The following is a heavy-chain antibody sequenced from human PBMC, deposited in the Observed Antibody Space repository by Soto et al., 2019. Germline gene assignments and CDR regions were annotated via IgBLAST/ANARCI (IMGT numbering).Heavy chain of an antibody. J-gene: IGHJ6*02. CDR2: IIPIFGTA. CDR3: ARDWGIAGYYYYGMDV. CDR1: GGTFSSYA. V-gene: IGHV1-69*06. Sequence: QVQLVQSGAEVKKPGSSVKVSCKASGGTFSSYAISWVRQAPGQGLEWMGGIIPIFGTANYGQKFQGRVTITADKSSRTAYIELSSLRSEDTAVYYCARDWGIAGYYYYGMDVWGQGTTVTVSS. D-gene: IGHD3-16*01.